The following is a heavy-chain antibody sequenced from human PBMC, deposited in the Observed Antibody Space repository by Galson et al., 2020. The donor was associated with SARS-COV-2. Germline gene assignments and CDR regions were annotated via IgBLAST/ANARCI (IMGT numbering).Heavy chain of an antibody. CDR3: ARSDYDGNGKAYFQH. CDR2: ISSRGSTT. D-gene: IGHD3-22*01. V-gene: IGHV3-48*03. CDR1: EFTLSNYD. Sequence: GESLKISCAASEFTLSNYDMNWVRLAPGKGQEWLSYISSRGSTTFYADSVKGRFTVSRDNAKNSLFLQMNSLRAEDTAVYYCARSDYDGNGKAYFQHWGQGSLVTVSS. J-gene: IGHJ1*01.